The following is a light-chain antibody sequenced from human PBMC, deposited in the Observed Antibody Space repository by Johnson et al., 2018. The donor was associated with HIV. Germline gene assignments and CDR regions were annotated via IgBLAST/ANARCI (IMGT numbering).Light chain of an antibody. CDR1: SSNIGNNY. CDR3: GAWDSSLRAYNYV. Sequence: QSVLTQPPSVSAAPGQKVTISCSGSSSNIGNNYVSWYRQLPGTAPKVLIYEDNKRPSGIPERFSGSKSGTSATLGIPGLQPGAEADHYCGAWDSSLRAYNYVFGSGTKVTVL. CDR2: EDN. V-gene: IGLV1-51*02. J-gene: IGLJ1*01.